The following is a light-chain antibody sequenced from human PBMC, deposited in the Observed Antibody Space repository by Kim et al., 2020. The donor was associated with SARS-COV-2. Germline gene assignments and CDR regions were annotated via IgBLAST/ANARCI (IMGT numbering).Light chain of an antibody. J-gene: IGKJ4*01. CDR2: AAS. V-gene: IGKV1-8*01. CDR3: QQYYSYPRS. CDR1: QGISSY. Sequence: ASTGDRVTITCRASQGISSYLAWYQQKPGKAPKLLIYAASTLQSGVPSRFSGSGSGTDFTLTISCLQSEDFATYYCQQYYSYPRSLGGGTKVDIK.